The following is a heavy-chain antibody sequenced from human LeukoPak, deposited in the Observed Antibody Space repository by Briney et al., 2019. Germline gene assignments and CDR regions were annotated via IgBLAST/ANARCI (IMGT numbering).Heavy chain of an antibody. J-gene: IGHJ4*02. D-gene: IGHD1-26*01. Sequence: PSETLSLTCTVSGGSISSSSYYWGWIRQPPGKGLEWIGSIYYSGSTYYNPSLKSRVTISVDTSKNQFSLKLSSVAAADTAVYYCARHCESLLGATIDYWGQGTLVTVSS. CDR3: ARHCESLLGATIDY. CDR1: GGSISSSSYY. V-gene: IGHV4-39*01. CDR2: IYYSGST.